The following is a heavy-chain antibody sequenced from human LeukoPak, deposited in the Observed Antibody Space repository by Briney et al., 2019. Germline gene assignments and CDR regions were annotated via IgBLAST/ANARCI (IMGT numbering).Heavy chain of an antibody. Sequence: SETLSLTCTVSGGSISSYYWSWIRQPPGKGLEWIGYIYYSGSTNYNPSLKSRVTISVDTSKNQFSLKLSSVTAADTAVYYCARLYYDILTGYYVYFDYWGQGTLVSVSS. J-gene: IGHJ4*02. CDR3: ARLYYDILTGYYVYFDY. V-gene: IGHV4-59*01. CDR1: GGSISSYY. D-gene: IGHD3-9*01. CDR2: IYYSGST.